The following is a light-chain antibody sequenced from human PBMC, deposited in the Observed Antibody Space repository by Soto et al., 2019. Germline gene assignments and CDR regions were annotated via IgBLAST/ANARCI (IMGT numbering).Light chain of an antibody. CDR1: QSISSW. J-gene: IGKJ1*01. CDR2: DAS. V-gene: IGKV1-5*01. Sequence: DIQMTQSPSTLSASVGDRVTITCRASQSISSWLAWYQQKPGKAPKVLIYDASSLESGVPSRFSGSGSGTEFTLTISSLQPDAFETYYCQQYNTYSRTFGQGTKVDIK. CDR3: QQYNTYSRT.